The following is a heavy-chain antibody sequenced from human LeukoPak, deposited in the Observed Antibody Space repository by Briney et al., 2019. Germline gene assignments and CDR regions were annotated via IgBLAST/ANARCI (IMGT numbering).Heavy chain of an antibody. V-gene: IGHV1-46*01. Sequence: ASVKVSCTASGYTFTSYYMHWVRQAPGQGLEWMGIINPSGGSTSYAQKFQGRVTMTRDMSTSTVYMELSSLRSEDTAVYYCARGGSGWYFDYWGQGTLVTVSS. CDR2: INPSGGST. CDR1: GYTFTSYY. J-gene: IGHJ4*02. D-gene: IGHD6-19*01. CDR3: ARGGSGWYFDY.